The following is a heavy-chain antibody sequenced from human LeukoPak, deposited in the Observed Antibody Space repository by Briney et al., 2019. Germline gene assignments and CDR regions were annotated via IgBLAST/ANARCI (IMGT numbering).Heavy chain of an antibody. CDR2: INHSGST. D-gene: IGHD3-10*01. J-gene: IGHJ4*02. V-gene: IGHV4-34*01. Sequence: SETLSLTCAVYGGSFSGYYWSWIRQPPGKGLEWIGEINHSGSTNYNPSLKSRVTISVDTSKNQFSLKLSSVTAADTAVYYCGRHRRDFDYYGSGSFYFDYWGQGTLVTVSS. CDR3: GRHRRDFDYYGSGSFYFDY. CDR1: GGSFSGYY.